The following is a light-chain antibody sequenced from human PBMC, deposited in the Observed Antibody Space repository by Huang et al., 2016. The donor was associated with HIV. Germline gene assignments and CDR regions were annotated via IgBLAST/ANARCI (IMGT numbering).Light chain of an antibody. J-gene: IGKJ3*01. CDR3: MQALQTPPFT. V-gene: IGKV2-28*01. Sequence: DIVMTQSPLSLPVTPGEPASISCRSSQSLLHSNGYNYLDWYLQRPGQSPQLLIYLGSNRACGVPDRFGGSGSGTDFTLKISRVEAEDVGVYYCMQALQTPPFTFGPGTKVDIK. CDR1: QSLLHSNGYNY. CDR2: LGS.